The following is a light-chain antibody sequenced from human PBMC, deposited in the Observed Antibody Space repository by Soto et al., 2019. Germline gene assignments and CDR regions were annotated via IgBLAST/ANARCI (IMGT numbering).Light chain of an antibody. CDR1: SYNIGSNT. CDR3: AAWDDSLNGVV. Sequence: QLVLTQPPSASGTPGQRVTISCSGSSYNIGSNTVNWYQQLPGTAPKHLIYSNNQRPSGVPYRFSGSKSGTSASLAISGLQSEDEADYYCAAWDDSLNGVVFGGGTKVTVL. CDR2: SNN. V-gene: IGLV1-44*01. J-gene: IGLJ2*01.